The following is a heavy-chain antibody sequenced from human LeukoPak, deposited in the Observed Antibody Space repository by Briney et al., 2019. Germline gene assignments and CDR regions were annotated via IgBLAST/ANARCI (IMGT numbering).Heavy chain of an antibody. Sequence: ASVKVSFKASGYTFNSYDISWVRQAPGQGLEWMAWISTYNGNTNYALKVQGRATMTTDTSTSTAYMELRSLRSDDTAVYYCARVLRYDFWSAYYFDYWGRGTLVTVSS. CDR1: GYTFNSYD. CDR2: ISTYNGNT. CDR3: ARVLRYDFWSAYYFDY. J-gene: IGHJ4*02. D-gene: IGHD3-3*01. V-gene: IGHV1-18*01.